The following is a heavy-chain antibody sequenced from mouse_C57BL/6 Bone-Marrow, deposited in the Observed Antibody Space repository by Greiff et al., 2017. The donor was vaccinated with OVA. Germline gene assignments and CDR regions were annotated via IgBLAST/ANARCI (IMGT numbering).Heavy chain of an antibody. CDR2: ISSGGSYT. J-gene: IGHJ4*01. Sequence: EVNVVESGGDLVKPGGSLKLSCAASGFTFSSYGMSWVRQTPDKRLEWVATISSGGSYTYYPDSVKGRFTISRDNAKNTLYLQMSSLKSEDTAMYYCARNPDYWGQGTSVTVSS. CDR1: GFTFSSYG. CDR3: ARNPDY. V-gene: IGHV5-6*01.